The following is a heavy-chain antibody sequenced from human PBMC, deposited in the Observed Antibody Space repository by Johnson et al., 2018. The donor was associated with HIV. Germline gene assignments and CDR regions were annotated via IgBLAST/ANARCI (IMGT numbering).Heavy chain of an antibody. J-gene: IGHJ3*02. CDR3: AKERGKRWLHPRDAFDI. CDR1: GFTFSSYG. D-gene: IGHD5-24*01. Sequence: QVQLVESGGGVVQPGRSLRLSCAASGFTFSSYGIHWVRQAPGKGLEWVAVISYDGSNKYYADSVKGRFTISRDNSKNTLYLRMNSLRAEDTAVYYCAKERGKRWLHPRDAFDIWGQGTMVTVSS. CDR2: ISYDGSNK. V-gene: IGHV3-30*18.